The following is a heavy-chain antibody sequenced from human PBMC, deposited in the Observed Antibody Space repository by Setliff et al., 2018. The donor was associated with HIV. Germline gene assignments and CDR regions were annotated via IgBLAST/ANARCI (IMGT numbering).Heavy chain of an antibody. CDR3: ARDGASGSGYYWADY. V-gene: IGHV1-46*01. Sequence: ASVKVSCKASGYTFTKSIIHWVRQAPGQGLEWMGAIFPSGGSTGYAEKFQARATLTRDTSTSTVYMELSGLREEDTAVYYCARDGASGSGYYWADYWGQGTLVTVSS. CDR2: IFPSGGST. CDR1: GYTFTKSI. J-gene: IGHJ4*02. D-gene: IGHD3-3*01.